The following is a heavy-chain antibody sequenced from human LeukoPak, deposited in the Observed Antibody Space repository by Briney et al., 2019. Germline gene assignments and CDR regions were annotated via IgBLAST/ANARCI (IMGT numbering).Heavy chain of an antibody. J-gene: IGHJ6*03. CDR2: ISSSGSTI. CDR3: AREGSDWNYYYYMDV. CDR1: GFTFSSYE. V-gene: IGHV3-48*03. D-gene: IGHD6-19*01. Sequence: TGGSLRLSCAASGFTFSSYEMNWVRQAPGKGLEWVSYISSSGSTIYYADSVKGRFTISRDNAKNSLYLHMNSLRAEDTAVYYCAREGSDWNYYYYMDVWGKGTTVTISS.